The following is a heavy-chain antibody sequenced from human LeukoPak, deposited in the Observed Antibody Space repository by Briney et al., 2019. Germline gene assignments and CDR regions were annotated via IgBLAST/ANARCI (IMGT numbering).Heavy chain of an antibody. CDR3: ARGPSREDYVWGSYPLDAFDI. Sequence: GASVKVSCKASGYTFTSYGIIRVRQAPGQGLEWMGWISAYNGNTNYAQKLQGRVTMTTDTSTSTAYMELRSLRSDDTAVYYCARGPSREDYVWGSYPLDAFDIWGQGTMVTVSS. V-gene: IGHV1-18*01. CDR1: GYTFTSYG. CDR2: ISAYNGNT. D-gene: IGHD3-16*02. J-gene: IGHJ3*02.